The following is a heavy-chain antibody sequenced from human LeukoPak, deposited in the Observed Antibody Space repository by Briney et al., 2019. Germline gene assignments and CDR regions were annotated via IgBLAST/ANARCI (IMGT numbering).Heavy chain of an antibody. D-gene: IGHD3-10*01. CDR1: GFTFSSYA. CDR2: ISGSGGST. J-gene: IGHJ4*02. Sequence: GGCLRLSCAASGFTFSSYAMSWVRQAPGKGLEWVSDISGSGGSTYYADSVKGRFTISRDNSKNTLYLQMNSLRAEDTAVYYCAKVMTRTMVRGVPPSDYWGQGTLVTVSS. V-gene: IGHV3-23*01. CDR3: AKVMTRTMVRGVPPSDY.